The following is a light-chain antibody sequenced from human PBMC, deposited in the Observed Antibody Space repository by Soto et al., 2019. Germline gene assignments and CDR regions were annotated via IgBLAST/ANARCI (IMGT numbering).Light chain of an antibody. CDR1: SSDVGGYNY. J-gene: IGLJ3*02. V-gene: IGLV2-14*01. CDR2: DVS. Sequence: QSALTQPASVSGSPGQSITISCTGTSSDVGGYNYVSWCQQHPGKAPKVMIYDVSNRPSGVSNRFSGSKSGNTASLTISGLQAEDEADYYCSSYTSSDTGVFGGGTKVTVL. CDR3: SSYTSSDTGV.